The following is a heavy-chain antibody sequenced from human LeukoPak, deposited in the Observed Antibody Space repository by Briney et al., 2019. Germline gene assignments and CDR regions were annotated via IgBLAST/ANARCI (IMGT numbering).Heavy chain of an antibody. CDR1: GGSFSGYY. J-gene: IGHJ3*02. CDR3: ARGRRQWLRAFDI. CDR2: INHSGST. V-gene: IGHV4-34*01. D-gene: IGHD6-19*01. Sequence: PSETQSLTCAVYGGSFSGYYWSWIRQPPGKGLEWIGEINHSGSTNYNPSLKSRVTISVDTSKNQFSLKLSSVTAADTAVYYCARGRRQWLRAFDIWGQGTMVTVSS.